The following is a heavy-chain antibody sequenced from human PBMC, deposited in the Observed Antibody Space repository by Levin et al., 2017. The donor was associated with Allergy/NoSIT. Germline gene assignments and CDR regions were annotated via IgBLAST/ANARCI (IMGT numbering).Heavy chain of an antibody. V-gene: IGHV1-2*02. CDR2: INPQSGDT. CDR3: ARVAGYTVSWLDNYHYSYMDV. D-gene: IGHD6-13*01. J-gene: IGHJ6*03. CDR1: GYTFSGYY. Sequence: ASVKVSCKASGYTFSGYYMHWVRQAPGQGLEWMGWINPQSGDTNYAQKFRGRVTMTRDTSISTAYMELTRLRSDDTAVYYCARVAGYTVSWLDNYHYSYMDVWGKGTTVTVSS.